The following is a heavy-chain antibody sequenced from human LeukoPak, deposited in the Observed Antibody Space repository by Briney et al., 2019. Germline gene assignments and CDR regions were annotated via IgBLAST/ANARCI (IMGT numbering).Heavy chain of an antibody. CDR1: GFTFSSYS. D-gene: IGHD5-24*01. CDR2: ISSSSSYI. Sequence: GGSLRLSCAASGFTFSSYSMNWVRQAPGKGLEWASSISSSSSYIYYADSVKGRFTISRDNAKNSLYLQMNSLRAEDTAVYYCAREPWAGDGYNYPDYWGQGTLVTVSS. CDR3: AREPWAGDGYNYPDY. V-gene: IGHV3-21*01. J-gene: IGHJ4*02.